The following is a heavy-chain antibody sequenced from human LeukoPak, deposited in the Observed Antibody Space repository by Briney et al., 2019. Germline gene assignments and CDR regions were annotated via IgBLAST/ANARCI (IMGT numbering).Heavy chain of an antibody. Sequence: SETLSLTCTVSGGSISSSSYYWGWIRQPPGKGLEWIGSIYYSGNSYYNPSLKSRVSISVDTSKNQFSLNLSSVTAADTALYYCARHDFYSNYPHNWFDPWGQGTLVTVSS. V-gene: IGHV4-39*01. J-gene: IGHJ5*02. CDR1: GGSISSSSYY. D-gene: IGHD4-11*01. CDR2: IYYSGNS. CDR3: ARHDFYSNYPHNWFDP.